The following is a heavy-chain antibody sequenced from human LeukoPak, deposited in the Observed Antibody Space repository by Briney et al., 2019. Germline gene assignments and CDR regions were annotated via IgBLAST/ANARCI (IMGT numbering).Heavy chain of an antibody. Sequence: GGSLRLSCAASGFTFSSYAMSWVRQPPGKGLEWVSAISGSGGSTYYADSVKGRFTISRDNSKNTLYLQMNSLRAEDTAVYYCAKPHRSGSYYDYWGQGTLVTVSS. CDR3: AKPHRSGSYYDY. V-gene: IGHV3-23*01. J-gene: IGHJ4*02. CDR2: ISGSGGST. D-gene: IGHD1-26*01. CDR1: GFTFSSYA.